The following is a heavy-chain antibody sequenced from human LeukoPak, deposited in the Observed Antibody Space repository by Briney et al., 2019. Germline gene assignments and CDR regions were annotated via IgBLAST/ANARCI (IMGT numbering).Heavy chain of an antibody. CDR2: IYHTGNT. CDR3: ARGNYGSGSYYVVDFDY. J-gene: IGHJ4*02. D-gene: IGHD3-10*01. Sequence: TTSETLSLTCSVSNDSIRNYYWSWIRQPPGKALEWIGYIYHTGNTNYNPSLKSRLTMSIDTSKNQFSLNLNSVTAADTAVYYCARGNYGSGSYYVVDFDYWGQGPLGTVSS. V-gene: IGHV4-59*01. CDR1: NDSIRNYY.